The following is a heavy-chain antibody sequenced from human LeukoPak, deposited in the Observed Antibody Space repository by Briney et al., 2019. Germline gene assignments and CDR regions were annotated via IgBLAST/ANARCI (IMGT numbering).Heavy chain of an antibody. CDR3: ATYYYDSSGYWIDY. D-gene: IGHD3-22*01. V-gene: IGHV1-69*13. J-gene: IGHJ4*02. CDR2: IIPIFGTA. Sequence: VASVKVSCKASGGTFSSYAISWVRQAPGQGLEWMGGIIPIFGTANYAQKFQGRVTITADESTSTAYMELSSLRSEDTAVYYCATYYYDSSGYWIDYWGQGTLVTVSS. CDR1: GGTFSSYA.